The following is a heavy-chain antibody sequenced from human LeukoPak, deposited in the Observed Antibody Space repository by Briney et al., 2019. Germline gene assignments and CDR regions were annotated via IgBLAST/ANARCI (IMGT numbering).Heavy chain of an antibody. CDR1: GDSIRGYY. V-gene: IGHV4-59*01. J-gene: IGHJ4*02. Sequence: SETLSLTCSVSGDSIRGYYWSWIRQPPGKGLEWIGYIHYSGNTNYNPSLKSRVTISVDTSRNQFSLKLFSVTAADTAVYYCAKVSHRDNAGTGKYYFDNWAREPWSPSPQ. CDR2: IHYSGNT. CDR3: AKVSHRDNAGTGKYYFDN. D-gene: IGHD1-14*01.